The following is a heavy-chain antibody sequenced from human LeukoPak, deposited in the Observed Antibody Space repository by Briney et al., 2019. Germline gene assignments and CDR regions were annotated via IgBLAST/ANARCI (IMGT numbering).Heavy chain of an antibody. D-gene: IGHD3-10*01. CDR3: AREILWFGDSRGDY. V-gene: IGHV1-2*06. Sequence: ASVKVSCKASGYTFTGYYMHWVRQAPGQGLGWMGRINPNSGGTNYAQKFQGRVTMTRDTSISTAYMELSRLRSDDTAVYYCAREILWFGDSRGDYWGQGTLVTVSS. CDR1: GYTFTGYY. CDR2: INPNSGGT. J-gene: IGHJ4*02.